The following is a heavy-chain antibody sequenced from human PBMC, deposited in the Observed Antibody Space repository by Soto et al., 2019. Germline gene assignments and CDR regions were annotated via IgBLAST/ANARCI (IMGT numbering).Heavy chain of an antibody. CDR3: ARVVRSSWYRYYYYGMDV. CDR1: GGSLSGYY. V-gene: IGHV4-34*09. D-gene: IGHD6-13*01. J-gene: IGHJ6*02. CDR2: ISQGGST. Sequence: TSETLSLTCAVYGGSLSGYYWSWVRQPPGEGLEWIGHISQGGSTYYNPSLKSRVTISVDTSKNQFSLKLSSVTAADTAVYYCARVVRSSWYRYYYYGMDVWGQGTTVTVSS.